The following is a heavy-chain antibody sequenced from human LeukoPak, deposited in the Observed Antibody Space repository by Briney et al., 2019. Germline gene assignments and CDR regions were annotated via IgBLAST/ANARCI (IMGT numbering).Heavy chain of an antibody. V-gene: IGHV1-8*01. J-gene: IGHJ5*02. D-gene: IGHD6-19*01. CDR1: GYTFTSYD. Sequence: GASVKVSCKASGYTFTSYDINWVRQATGQGLEWMGWMNPNSGNTGYAQKFQGRVTMTRNTSISTAYMELSSLRSEDTAVYYCARKLGFYSSGWSRNNWFDPWGQGTLVTVSS. CDR2: MNPNSGNT. CDR3: ARKLGFYSSGWSRNNWFDP.